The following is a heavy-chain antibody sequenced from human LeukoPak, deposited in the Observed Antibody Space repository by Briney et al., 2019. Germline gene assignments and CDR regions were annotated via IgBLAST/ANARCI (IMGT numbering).Heavy chain of an antibody. CDR2: IYYSGST. CDR3: ARTKSYDFWIGGSHRPPENYNMDV. CDR1: GGSISSYY. Sequence: PSETLSLTCTVSGGSISSYYWSWIRQPPGKGLEWIGYIYYSGSTNYNPSLKSRVTISVDTSKNQFSLKLSSVTAADTAVYYCARTKSYDFWIGGSHRPPENYNMDVWGQGTTVTVSS. V-gene: IGHV4-59*12. D-gene: IGHD3-3*01. J-gene: IGHJ6*02.